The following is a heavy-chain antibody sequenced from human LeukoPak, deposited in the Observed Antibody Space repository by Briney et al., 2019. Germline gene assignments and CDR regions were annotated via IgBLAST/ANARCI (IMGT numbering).Heavy chain of an antibody. CDR2: IYYTETT. Sequence: SETLSLTCTVSSASLTNYYWSCIREPPGKGIEYIGHIYYTETTVYIPSLKSRVTMSVDTSKNQFSLSLISVTASDTAVYFCAGAPNQHYFDYWGQGALVAVSS. CDR1: SASLTNYY. V-gene: IGHV4-59*01. J-gene: IGHJ4*02. CDR3: AGAPNQHYFDY.